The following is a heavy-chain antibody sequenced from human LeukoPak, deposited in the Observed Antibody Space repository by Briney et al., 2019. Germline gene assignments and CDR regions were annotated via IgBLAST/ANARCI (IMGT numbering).Heavy chain of an antibody. CDR3: ARDLTLVQLWLGSWFDP. CDR2: IYYSGST. V-gene: IGHV4-39*07. CDR1: GGSISSSSYY. J-gene: IGHJ5*02. D-gene: IGHD5-18*01. Sequence: SETLSLTCTVSGGSISSSSYYWGWIRQPPGKGPEWIGSIYYSGSTYYNPSLKSRVTISVDTSKNQFSLKLSSVTAADTAVYYCARDLTLVQLWLGSWFDPWGQGTLVTVSS.